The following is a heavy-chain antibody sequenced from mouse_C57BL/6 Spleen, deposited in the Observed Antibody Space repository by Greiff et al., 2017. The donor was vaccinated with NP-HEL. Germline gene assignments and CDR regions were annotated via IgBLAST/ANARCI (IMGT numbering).Heavy chain of an antibody. CDR1: GFSLTSYG. J-gene: IGHJ4*01. V-gene: IGHV2-5*01. CDR2: IWRGGST. Sequence: VKLQEPGPGLVQPSQSLSITCTVSGFSLTSYGVHWVRQSPGKGLEWLGVIWRGGSTDYNAAFMSRLSITKDNSKSQVFFKMNSLQADDTAIYYCAKNSPRGDYAMDYWGQGTSVTVSS. CDR3: AKNSPRGDYAMDY.